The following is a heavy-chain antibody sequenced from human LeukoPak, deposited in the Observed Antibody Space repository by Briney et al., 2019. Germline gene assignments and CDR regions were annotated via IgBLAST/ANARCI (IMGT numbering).Heavy chain of an antibody. D-gene: IGHD5-18*01. J-gene: IGHJ4*02. CDR3: AKDPHGSYGPRYFFDS. CDR1: GFTFSSYA. Sequence: GGSLRLSCAASGFTFSSYAMHWVLQAPGKGLEWVAVIWYDETYKYYADSVKGRFTISRDNSKNTLYLQMNSLRAEDTALYYCAKDPHGSYGPRYFFDSWGQGTLVTVSS. V-gene: IGHV3-33*06. CDR2: IWYDETYK.